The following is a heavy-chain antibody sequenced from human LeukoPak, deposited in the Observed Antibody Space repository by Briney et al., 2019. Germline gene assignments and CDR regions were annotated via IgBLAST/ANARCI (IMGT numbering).Heavy chain of an antibody. D-gene: IGHD3-22*01. CDR1: GGSISSYY. V-gene: IGHV4-4*07. CDR3: ARNGVYDSSGYFDY. CDR2: IYTSGST. J-gene: IGHJ4*02. Sequence: SETLSLTCTVSGGSISSYYWSWIRQPAGKGLEWIGRIYTSGSTNSNPSLKSRVTMSVDTSKNQFSLKLSSVTAADTAVYYCARNGVYDSSGYFDYWGQGTLVTVSS.